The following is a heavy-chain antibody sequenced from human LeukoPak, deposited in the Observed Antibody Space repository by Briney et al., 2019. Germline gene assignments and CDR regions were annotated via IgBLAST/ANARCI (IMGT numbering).Heavy chain of an antibody. D-gene: IGHD3-3*01. J-gene: IGHJ4*02. CDR3: ARGRNEVITIFGVVIMGYFDY. Sequence: GRSLRLSCAASGFTFSSYGMHWVRQAPGKGLEWVAVISYDGSNKYYADSVKGRFTISRDNAKNSLYLQMNSLRAEDTALYYCARGRNEVITIFGVVIMGYFDYWGQGTLVTVSS. CDR2: ISYDGSNK. CDR1: GFTFSSYG. V-gene: IGHV3-30*03.